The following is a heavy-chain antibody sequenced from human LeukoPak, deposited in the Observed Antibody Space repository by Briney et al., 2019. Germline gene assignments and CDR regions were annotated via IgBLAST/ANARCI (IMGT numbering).Heavy chain of an antibody. V-gene: IGHV3-23*01. CDR3: AKMYSSSWYYYYGMDV. D-gene: IGHD6-13*01. Sequence: PGGSLRLSCEASGFTFSSYAMSWVRQAPGKGLEWVSAISGIGGSTYYADSVKGRFTISRDNSKNTLYLQMNSLRAEDTAVYYCAKMYSSSWYYYYGMDVWGQGTTVTVSS. J-gene: IGHJ6*02. CDR1: GFTFSSYA. CDR2: ISGIGGST.